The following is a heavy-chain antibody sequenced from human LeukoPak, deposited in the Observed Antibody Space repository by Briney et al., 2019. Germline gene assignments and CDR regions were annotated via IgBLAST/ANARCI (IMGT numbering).Heavy chain of an antibody. V-gene: IGHV3-9*01. D-gene: IGHD3-10*01. Sequence: WIRQPPGKGLEWVSGISWSSGSLGYADSVKGRFIISRDNAKNCLYLQMNSLRAEDTALYYCARIAHYYGSGSYYKRYFDYWGQGTLVTVSS. CDR2: ISWSSGSL. CDR3: ARIAHYYGSGSYYKRYFDY. J-gene: IGHJ4*02.